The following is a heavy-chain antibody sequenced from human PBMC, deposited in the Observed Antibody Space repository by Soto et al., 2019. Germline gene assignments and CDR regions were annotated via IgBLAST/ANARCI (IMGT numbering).Heavy chain of an antibody. J-gene: IGHJ1*01. V-gene: IGHV1-18*01. D-gene: IGHD1-26*01. Sequence: ASVKGSCKASGYTFTSYCISWVRQAPGQGLEWMGWISGYNGNTNYAQKLQGRVTMTTDTSTSTAYMELRSLRSDDTAVYYCARVSEWELPYFQHWGQGTLVTFFS. CDR1: GYTFTSYC. CDR2: ISGYNGNT. CDR3: ARVSEWELPYFQH.